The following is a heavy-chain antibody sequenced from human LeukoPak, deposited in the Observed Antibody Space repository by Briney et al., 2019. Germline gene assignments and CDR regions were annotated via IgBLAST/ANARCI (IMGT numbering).Heavy chain of an antibody. V-gene: IGHV3-74*01. Sequence: PGGSLRLSCAASGFTFSIYWMHWVRQAPGKGLVWVSRINSDGSSTSYADSVKGRFTISRDNAKNTLYLQMNSLRAEDTAVYYCARGGLYYYDSSGLLDYWGQGTLVTVSS. J-gene: IGHJ4*02. CDR1: GFTFSIYW. CDR2: INSDGSST. CDR3: ARGGLYYYDSSGLLDY. D-gene: IGHD3-22*01.